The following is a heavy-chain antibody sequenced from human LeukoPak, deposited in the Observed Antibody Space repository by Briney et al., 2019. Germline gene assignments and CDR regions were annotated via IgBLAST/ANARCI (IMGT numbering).Heavy chain of an antibody. CDR2: IIPIFGTA. J-gene: IGHJ6*02. CDR1: GDTFSSYA. CDR3: ARAFGCSGTSCHARWGYYYYAMDV. Sequence: ASVKVSCKASGDTFSSYAISWVRQAPGQGLEWMGGIIPIFGTANYAQKFQGRVTITADESTSTAYMELSSLRSEDTAMYYCARAFGCSGTSCHARWGYYYYAMDVWGQGTTVTVSS. D-gene: IGHD2-2*01. V-gene: IGHV1-69*13.